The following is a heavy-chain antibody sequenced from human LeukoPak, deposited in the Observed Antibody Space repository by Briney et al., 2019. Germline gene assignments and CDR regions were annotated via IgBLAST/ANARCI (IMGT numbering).Heavy chain of an antibody. V-gene: IGHV3-11*01. J-gene: IGHJ6*02. D-gene: IGHD2-2*02. Sequence: KPGGSLRLSCAASGFTFSDYYMSWIRQAPGKGLEGVSYISSSGSTIYYADSVKGRFTISRDNAKNSLYLQMNSLRAEDTAVYYCARDRCSSTSCYIGYVYYYGMDVWGQGTTVTVSS. CDR2: ISSSGSTI. CDR3: ARDRCSSTSCYIGYVYYYGMDV. CDR1: GFTFSDYY.